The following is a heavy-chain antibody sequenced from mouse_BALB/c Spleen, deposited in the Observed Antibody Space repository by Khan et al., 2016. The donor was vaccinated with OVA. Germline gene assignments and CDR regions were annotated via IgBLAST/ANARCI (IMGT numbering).Heavy chain of an antibody. J-gene: IGHJ3*01. CDR1: GFTFSTFA. CDR3: ARSLYGNFPY. Sequence: EVQLVESGGGLVKPGGSLKLSCAASGFTFSTFAMSWVRQTPEKRLEWVATISSDGDYTYYPDNVTGHFTISRDNAKNTLYLQMSSLRSEDTAMYYCARSLYGNFPYWGQGTLVTVSA. D-gene: IGHD2-1*01. V-gene: IGHV5-9-3*01. CDR2: ISSDGDYT.